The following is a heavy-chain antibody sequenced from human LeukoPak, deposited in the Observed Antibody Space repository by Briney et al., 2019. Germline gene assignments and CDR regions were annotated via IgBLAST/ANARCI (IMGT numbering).Heavy chain of an antibody. Sequence: ASVKVSCKASGYTLTGYYMHWVRQAPGQGLEWMGWINPNSGGTNYAQKFLGRVSMTADTSTSTAYMELRSLTSDDTAVYYCARSGRGTYYYFDLWGLGTLVTVSS. V-gene: IGHV1-2*02. CDR2: INPNSGGT. D-gene: IGHD5-12*01. J-gene: IGHJ4*02. CDR1: GYTLTGYY. CDR3: ARSGRGTYYYFDL.